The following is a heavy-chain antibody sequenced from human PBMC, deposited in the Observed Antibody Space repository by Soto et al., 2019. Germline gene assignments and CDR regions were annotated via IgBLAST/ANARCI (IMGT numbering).Heavy chain of an antibody. Sequence: SETLSLTCTVSGGSISSSSYYWGWIRQPPGKGLEWIGSIYYSGSTYYNPSLKSRVTISVDTSKDQFSLKLSSVTAADTAVYYCARWGSTVTNEWDYYGMDVWGQGTTVTVSS. J-gene: IGHJ6*02. CDR3: ARWGSTVTNEWDYYGMDV. CDR2: IYYSGST. D-gene: IGHD4-4*01. V-gene: IGHV4-39*01. CDR1: GGSISSSSYY.